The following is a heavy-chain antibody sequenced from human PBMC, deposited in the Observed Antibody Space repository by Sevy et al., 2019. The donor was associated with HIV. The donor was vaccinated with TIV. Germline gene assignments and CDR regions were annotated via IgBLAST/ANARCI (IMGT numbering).Heavy chain of an antibody. Sequence: GGSLRLSCAASGFTFSNAWMSWVRQAPGKGLEWVGRIKSKTDGGTTDYAAPVKGRFTISRDESKNTLYLQMNSLKTEDTAVYYCTTDPPLIVDREATFDYWGQGTLVTVSS. CDR3: TTDPPLIVDREATFDY. J-gene: IGHJ4*02. V-gene: IGHV3-15*01. CDR2: IKSKTDGGTT. CDR1: GFTFSNAW. D-gene: IGHD3-22*01.